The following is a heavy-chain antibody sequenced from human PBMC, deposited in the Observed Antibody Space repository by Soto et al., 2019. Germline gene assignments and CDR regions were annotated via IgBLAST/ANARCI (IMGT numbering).Heavy chain of an antibody. CDR2: ISAYNGTT. J-gene: IGHJ4*02. CDR1: GYTFTNFG. Sequence: QVQLVQSGPEVKKPGASVKVSCKASGYTFTNFGISWVRQSPGQGLEWMGWISAYNGTTNYAQNFQGRVTMTTDTSTSTAYMELRSLRSDDTAVYYGARGVTPIDYGGKGTLVTVSS. V-gene: IGHV1-18*01. D-gene: IGHD2-21*02. CDR3: ARGVTPIDY.